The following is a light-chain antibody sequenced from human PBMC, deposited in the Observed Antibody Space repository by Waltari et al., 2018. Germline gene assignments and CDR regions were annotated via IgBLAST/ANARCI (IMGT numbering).Light chain of an antibody. V-gene: IGKV1-8*01. J-gene: IGKJ1*01. CDR3: QQYYDYPGT. Sequence: AIRMTQSPSSISASTGDTVTISCRASQGIRTYLAWYQQKPGTAPKLLMYATSTLQTGVPSRFSGGGSGTDFTLTISRLQSDDFAIYYCQQYYDYPGTFGKGTKVEVK. CDR1: QGIRTY. CDR2: ATS.